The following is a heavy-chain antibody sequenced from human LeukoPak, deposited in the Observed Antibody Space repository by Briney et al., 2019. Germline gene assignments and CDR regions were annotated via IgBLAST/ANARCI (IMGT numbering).Heavy chain of an antibody. CDR3: ANNWDYFDY. Sequence: PGGSLRLSCAASGFTFSSYAMSWVRQAPGKGLEWLSAINDGGDTTFYADSVRGRFTIARDNSKNTLYLQMNSLRAGDTALYYCANNWDYFDYWGRGILVTVSS. V-gene: IGHV3-23*01. CDR1: GFTFSSYA. CDR2: INDGGDTT. D-gene: IGHD1-1*01. J-gene: IGHJ4*02.